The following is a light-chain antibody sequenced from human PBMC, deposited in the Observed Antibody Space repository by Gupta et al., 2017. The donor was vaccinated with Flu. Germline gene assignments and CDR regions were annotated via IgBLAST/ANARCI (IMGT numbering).Light chain of an antibody. V-gene: IGKV1-33*01. CDR1: QDINNY. J-gene: IGKJ4*01. CDR3: QQYGDPPLT. CDR2: DAS. Sequence: TQSPSSLSASVGDRVTITCQASQDINNYLSWYQKKPGKAPNLLIYDASRLETGVPSRFSGSGSGTDFTFTIISLQPEDFATYYCQQYGDPPLTFGGGTKVE.